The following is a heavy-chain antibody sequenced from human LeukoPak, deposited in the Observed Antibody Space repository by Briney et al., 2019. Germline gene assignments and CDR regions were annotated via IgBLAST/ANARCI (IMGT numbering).Heavy chain of an antibody. CDR3: ARASHRDIVVVPAATRGLDY. Sequence: PSETLSLTCAVYGGSFSGYYWSWIRQPPGKGLEWIGEINHSGGTNYNPSLKSRVTTSVDTSKNQFSLKLSSVTAADTAVYYCARASHRDIVVVPAATRGLDYWGQGTLVTVSS. CDR1: GGSFSGYY. J-gene: IGHJ4*02. D-gene: IGHD2-2*01. V-gene: IGHV4-34*01. CDR2: INHSGGT.